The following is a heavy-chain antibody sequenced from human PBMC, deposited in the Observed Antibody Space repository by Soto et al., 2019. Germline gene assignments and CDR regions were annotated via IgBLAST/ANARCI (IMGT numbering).Heavy chain of an antibody. CDR1: GFTFSSYS. Sequence: EVQLVESGGGLVQPGGSLRLSCAASGFTFSSYSMNWVRQAPGKGLEWVSYISSSSSTIYYADSVKGRFTISRDNAKNSXXLQMSSLKDEDTAVYYGAREGYYGSSGYYPEYFQLWGQGTLVTVSS. V-gene: IGHV3-48*02. D-gene: IGHD3-22*01. CDR3: AREGYYGSSGYYPEYFQL. J-gene: IGHJ1*01. CDR2: ISSSSSTI.